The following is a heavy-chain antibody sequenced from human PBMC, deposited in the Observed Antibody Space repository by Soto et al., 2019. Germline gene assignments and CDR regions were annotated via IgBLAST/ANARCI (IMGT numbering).Heavy chain of an antibody. CDR3: ARGCDIVLVPTDISWFDP. CDR1: GGTFSNYA. D-gene: IGHD2-2*01. CDR2: IIPMFGSA. V-gene: IGHV1-69*12. J-gene: IGHJ5*02. Sequence: QVQLVQSGAEVKKPGSSVKVSCKASGGTFSNYAISWVRQAPGQGLEWMGGIIPMFGSANYPQKFQGRVTITADESTSTAYMELSSLRSEDTAVYYCARGCDIVLVPTDISWFDPWGQGTLVTVSS.